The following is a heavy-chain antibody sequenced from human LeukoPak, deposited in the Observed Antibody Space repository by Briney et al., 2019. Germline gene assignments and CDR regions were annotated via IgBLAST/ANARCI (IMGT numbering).Heavy chain of an antibody. V-gene: IGHV4-34*01. CDR3: ARIGSRHYFYYMDV. J-gene: IGHJ6*03. CDR2: IHHTGII. CDR1: GGSLSGYY. D-gene: IGHD6-6*01. Sequence: PSETLSLTCAVSGGSLSGYYWGWLRQSPGKGLECIGEIHHTGIINYNPSLKSRVTLSIDTSQNHFFLNLDAVTAADTAVYYCARIGSRHYFYYMDVWGEGTAVTVSS.